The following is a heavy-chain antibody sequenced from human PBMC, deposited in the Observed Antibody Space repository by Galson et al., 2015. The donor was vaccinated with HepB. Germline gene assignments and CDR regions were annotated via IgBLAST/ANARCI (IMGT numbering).Heavy chain of an antibody. CDR3: AKMGSRGELPRLGVYFDY. CDR2: VSYDGSNK. Sequence: SLRLSCAASGFTLSSYGMHWVRQAPGKGLEWVAVVSYDGSNKYYADSVKGRFTISRDNSKNSLYLQMNSLRAEDTAVYYCAKMGSRGELPRLGVYFDYWGQGTLVTVSS. D-gene: IGHD1-26*01. CDR1: GFTLSSYG. V-gene: IGHV3-30*18. J-gene: IGHJ4*02.